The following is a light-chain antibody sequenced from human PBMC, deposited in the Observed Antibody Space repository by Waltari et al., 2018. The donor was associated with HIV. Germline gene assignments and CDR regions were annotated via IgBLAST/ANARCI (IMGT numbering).Light chain of an antibody. Sequence: DIQMTQSPSSLSASLGDRVTITCRASQGLSKALAWYQQKPGRAPKVLLHGTSSLGSGVPSRFSGSGSGTDYTLTISSLQPEDFATYYCQQYYSTAWTFGQGTKVEIK. CDR1: QGLSKA. CDR2: GTS. V-gene: IGKV1-NL1*01. J-gene: IGKJ1*01. CDR3: QQYYSTAWT.